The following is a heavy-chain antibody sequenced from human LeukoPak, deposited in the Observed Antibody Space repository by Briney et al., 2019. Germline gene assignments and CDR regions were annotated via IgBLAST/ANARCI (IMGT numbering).Heavy chain of an antibody. D-gene: IGHD6-13*01. J-gene: IGHJ4*02. CDR1: GFTFSSYA. V-gene: IGHV3-23*01. Sequence: GGSLRLSCAASGFTFSSYAMSWVRQAPGKGLEWVSTITAGGDNTFYADSVKGRFTISRDTSKNTLYLQMNSLRAEDTAVYYCSKRGYSSSWYALDYWGQGTLVTVSS. CDR3: SKRGYSSSWYALDY. CDR2: ITAGGDNT.